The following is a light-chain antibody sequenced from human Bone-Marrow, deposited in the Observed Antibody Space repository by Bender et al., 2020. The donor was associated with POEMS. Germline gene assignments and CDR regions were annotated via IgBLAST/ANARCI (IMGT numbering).Light chain of an antibody. CDR3: SAWDDSLSGWV. Sequence: QSVVTQPPSLSEAPRQRVTISCSGSRTNIGNNYVSWYQQLPGTDPKLLIYYADPLTPGVSDRFSASKSGASASLAISELQSEDEALYYCSAWDDSLSGWVFGGGTKLTVL. CDR2: YAD. CDR1: RTNIGNNY. V-gene: IGLV1-36*01. J-gene: IGLJ3*02.